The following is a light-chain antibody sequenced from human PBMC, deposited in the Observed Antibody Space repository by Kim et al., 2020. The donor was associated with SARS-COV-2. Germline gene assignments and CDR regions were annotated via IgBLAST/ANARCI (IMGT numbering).Light chain of an antibody. Sequence: DLGQTVRITCQGDRLRSYYASWYQQKPGQAPVLVIYGKNNRTSGIPDRFSGSSSGNTASLTITGAQAEDEADYYCNSRDSSGYVVVGGGTQLTVL. V-gene: IGLV3-19*01. CDR1: RLRSYY. J-gene: IGLJ2*01. CDR3: NSRDSSGYVV. CDR2: GKN.